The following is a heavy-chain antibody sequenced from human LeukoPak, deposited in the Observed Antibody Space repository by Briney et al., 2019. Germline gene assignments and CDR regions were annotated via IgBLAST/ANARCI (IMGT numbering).Heavy chain of an antibody. Sequence: PGGSLRLSCAASGFTFSSYSMNWVRQAPGKGLEWVSSISSSSSYIYYADSVKGRFTISRDNAKNSLYLQMNSLRAEDTAVYYCARDLKMATALWPVDYWGQGTLVTVSS. CDR3: ARDLKMATALWPVDY. J-gene: IGHJ4*02. V-gene: IGHV3-21*01. CDR2: ISSSSSYI. D-gene: IGHD5-24*01. CDR1: GFTFSSYS.